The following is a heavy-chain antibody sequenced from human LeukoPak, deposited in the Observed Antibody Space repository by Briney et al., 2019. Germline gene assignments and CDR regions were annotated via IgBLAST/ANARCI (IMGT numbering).Heavy chain of an antibody. Sequence: SVKVSCKASGGTFSSYAISWVRQAPGQGLEWMGGIIPIFGTANYAQKFQGRVTITTDESTSTAYMELSSLRSEDTAVYYCARGATYYYDSSGYYQYYFDYWGQGTLVTVSS. V-gene: IGHV1-69*05. CDR1: GGTFSSYA. CDR2: IIPIFGTA. D-gene: IGHD3-22*01. CDR3: ARGATYYYDSSGYYQYYFDY. J-gene: IGHJ4*02.